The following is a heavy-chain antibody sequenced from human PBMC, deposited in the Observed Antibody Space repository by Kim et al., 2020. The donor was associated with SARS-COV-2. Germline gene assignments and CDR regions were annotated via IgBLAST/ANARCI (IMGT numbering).Heavy chain of an antibody. CDR3: ARDRAVGATDY. V-gene: IGHV1-18*01. CDR2: T. J-gene: IGHJ4*02. Sequence: TTYATKPQGRVTMATDTSTSTVYMELRSLRSDDTAVYYCARDRAVGATDYWGQGTLVTVSS. D-gene: IGHD1-26*01.